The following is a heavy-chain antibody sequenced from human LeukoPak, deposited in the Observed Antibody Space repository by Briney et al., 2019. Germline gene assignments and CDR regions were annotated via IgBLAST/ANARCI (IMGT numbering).Heavy chain of an antibody. Sequence: PSETLSLTCTVSGGSISSYYWSWIRQPPGKGLEWIGYIYYSGSTNYNPSLKSRVTISVDTSKNQFSLKLSSVTAADTAVYNCARLGYCSSTSCRPTHFDYWGQGTLVTVSS. CDR1: GGSISSYY. D-gene: IGHD2-2*01. CDR2: IYYSGST. J-gene: IGHJ4*02. V-gene: IGHV4-59*08. CDR3: ARLGYCSSTSCRPTHFDY.